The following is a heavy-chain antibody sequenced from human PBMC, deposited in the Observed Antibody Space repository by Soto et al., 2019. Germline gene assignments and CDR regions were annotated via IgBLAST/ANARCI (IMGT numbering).Heavy chain of an antibody. Sequence: ASETLSLTCGLSGSLPVGSLSTYFWTWICQPPGKGLEWIGEINHSGSPNYSPSLRGRVTISLDTSKKQFSLNLSSVTAADTAVYFCARARFSQWSQDYYGLDVWGQGTTVTVSS. CDR3: ARARFSQWSQDYYGLDV. CDR2: INHSGSP. D-gene: IGHD3-3*01. V-gene: IGHV4-34*01. J-gene: IGHJ6*02. CDR1: GSLPVGSLSTYF.